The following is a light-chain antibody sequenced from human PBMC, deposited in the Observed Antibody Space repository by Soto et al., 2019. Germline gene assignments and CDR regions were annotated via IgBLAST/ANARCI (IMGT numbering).Light chain of an antibody. CDR3: SSYTNRRTIV. V-gene: IGLV2-14*01. J-gene: IGLJ2*01. CDR2: DVT. Sequence: QSVLTQPASVSGSPGQSITISCTGTSSDVGGYNYVSWYQQHPGKAPKLMIYDVTNRPSGVSNRFSGSKSGNTASLTISGLQAEDEADYYCSSYTNRRTIVFGGGTKLPS. CDR1: SSDVGGYNY.